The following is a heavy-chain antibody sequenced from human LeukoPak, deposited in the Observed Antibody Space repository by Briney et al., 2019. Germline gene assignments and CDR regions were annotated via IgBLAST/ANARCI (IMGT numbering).Heavy chain of an antibody. J-gene: IGHJ4*02. Sequence: SETLSLTCTVSGASINSHYWSWIRQPAGKGLEWIGRIYISGSTNYNSSLQSRVTMSVDTSQNQFSLKLTSVTAADTAVYYCARDPHENSSGWPYYFDYWGQGTLVTVSS. D-gene: IGHD6-19*01. V-gene: IGHV4-4*07. CDR1: GASINSHY. CDR3: ARDPHENSSGWPYYFDY. CDR2: IYISGST.